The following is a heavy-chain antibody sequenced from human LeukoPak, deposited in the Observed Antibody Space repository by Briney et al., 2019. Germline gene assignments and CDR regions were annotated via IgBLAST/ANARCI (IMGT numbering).Heavy chain of an antibody. CDR1: GFTFSSYD. CDR2: ISGSGGST. D-gene: IGHD3-22*01. CDR3: AKDQDSSGYYTDY. Sequence: PGGSLRLSCAASGFTFSSYDMSWVRQAPGKGLEWVSAISGSGGSTYYADSVKGRFTISRDNSKNTLYLQMNSLRAEDTAVYYCAKDQDSSGYYTDYWGQGTLVTVSS. V-gene: IGHV3-23*01. J-gene: IGHJ4*02.